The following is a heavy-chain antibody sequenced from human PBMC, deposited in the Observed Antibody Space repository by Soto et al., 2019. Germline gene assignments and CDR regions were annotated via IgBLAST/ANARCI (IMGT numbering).Heavy chain of an antibody. D-gene: IGHD6-6*01. CDR1: GGSFSGYY. CDR3: ARERPDGARLDP. V-gene: IGHV4-34*01. J-gene: IGHJ5*02. CDR2: IYHSGST. Sequence: SETLSLTCAFYGGSFSGYYWSLIRQPPGKGLEWIGYIYHSGSTYYNPSLKSRITISVDTSKNQFSLKLSSVTAADTAVYYCARERPDGARLDPWGQGTLVTVSS.